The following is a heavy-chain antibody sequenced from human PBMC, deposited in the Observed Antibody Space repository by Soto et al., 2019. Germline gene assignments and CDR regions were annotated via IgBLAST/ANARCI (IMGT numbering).Heavy chain of an antibody. D-gene: IGHD3-10*01. CDR2: IYPGDSDT. V-gene: IGHV5-51*01. J-gene: IGHJ3*02. CDR3: ARNRITMVRGDDAFDI. CDR1: GYSFTRYS. Sequence: GESLKISCKGCGYSFTRYSIGWVSQMPGKGLEWMGIIYPGDSDTRYSPSFQGQVTISADKSISTAYLQWSSLKASDTAMYYCARNRITMVRGDDAFDIWGQGTMVTVSS.